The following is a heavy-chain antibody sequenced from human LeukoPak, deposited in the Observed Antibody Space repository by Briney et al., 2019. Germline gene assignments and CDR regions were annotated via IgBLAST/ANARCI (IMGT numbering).Heavy chain of an antibody. D-gene: IGHD4-17*01. CDR3: ARLLNDYGDLYFDY. CDR1: GGSISSSSYY. Sequence: SETLSLTCTVSGGSISSSSYYWGWIRQPPGKGLEWIGSIYYSGSTYYNPSLKSRVTISVDTSKNQFSLKLSSVTAADTAVYYCARLLNDYGDLYFDYWGQGTLVTVSS. CDR2: IYYSGST. J-gene: IGHJ4*02. V-gene: IGHV4-39*01.